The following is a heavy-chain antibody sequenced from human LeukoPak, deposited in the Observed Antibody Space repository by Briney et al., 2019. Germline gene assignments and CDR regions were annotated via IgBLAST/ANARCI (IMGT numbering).Heavy chain of an antibody. CDR3: AKDYRAAAGSVFDH. CDR2: ISGSGGST. J-gene: IGHJ4*02. Sequence: AGRSLRLSCAASGFTFSSYGMSWVRQAPGKGLEWGSAISGSGGSTSSADSVKGRFPFSRDNSKTTLYLQMNSLRAEDTAVYYCAKDYRAAAGSVFDHWGQGTLVTVSS. V-gene: IGHV3-23*01. D-gene: IGHD6-13*01. CDR1: GFTFSSYG.